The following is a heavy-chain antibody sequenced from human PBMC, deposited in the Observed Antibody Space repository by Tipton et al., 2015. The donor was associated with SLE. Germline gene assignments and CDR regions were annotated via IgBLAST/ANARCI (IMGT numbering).Heavy chain of an antibody. Sequence: TLSLTCTVSGGSISSSSYHLGWIRQPPGKGLEWLGSIYYSGRTYYNPSLKSRVTISIDTSKDQFSLNLSSVSAADTAIYYCARHDQYRGSAIDSWGQGTLVSVSA. CDR2: IYYSGRT. D-gene: IGHD3-10*01. J-gene: IGHJ4*02. CDR3: ARHDQYRGSAIDS. CDR1: GGSISSSSYH. V-gene: IGHV4-39*01.